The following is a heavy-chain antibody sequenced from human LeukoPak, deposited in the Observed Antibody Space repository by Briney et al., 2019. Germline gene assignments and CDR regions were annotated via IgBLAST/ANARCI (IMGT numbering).Heavy chain of an antibody. Sequence: GGSLRLSCAASGFSFSYYGMHWVRQAPGKGLEWVAVIWYDGSNKYYADPVKGRFTISRDNSRNTLNLQMNSLRVEDTAVYYCARARSRGYSYGPVDYWSQGTLVTVSS. CDR3: ARARSRGYSYGPVDY. CDR1: GFSFSYYG. CDR2: IWYDGSNK. J-gene: IGHJ4*02. V-gene: IGHV3-33*01. D-gene: IGHD5-18*01.